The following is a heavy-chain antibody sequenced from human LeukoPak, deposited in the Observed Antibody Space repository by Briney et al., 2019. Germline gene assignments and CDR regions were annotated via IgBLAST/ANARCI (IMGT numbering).Heavy chain of an antibody. CDR2: IKEDGSGK. Sequence: GGSLRLSCVASGFTFSHYGMSWVRQAPGKGLEWVAKIKEDGSGKYYVDSVKGRFTISRDNAKNTLYLQMNSLRDDDTAVYFCTTGYISGWYNEGTCGGQGTLVTVSS. J-gene: IGHJ4*02. V-gene: IGHV3-7*01. CDR1: GFTFSHYG. D-gene: IGHD6-19*01. CDR3: TTGYISGWYNEGTC.